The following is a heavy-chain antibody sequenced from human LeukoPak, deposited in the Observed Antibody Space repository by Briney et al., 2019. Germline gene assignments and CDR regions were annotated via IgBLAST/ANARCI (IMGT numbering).Heavy chain of an antibody. J-gene: IGHJ4*02. V-gene: IGHV4-34*01. CDR1: GGSFSGYY. CDR2: INHSGST. Sequence: SETPSLTCAVYGGSFSGYYWSWIRQPPGKGLEWIGEINHSGSTNYNPSLKSRVTISVDTSKNQFSLKLSSVTAADTAVYYCARARDSGYSYWGQGTLVTVSS. D-gene: IGHD5-12*01. CDR3: ARARDSGYSY.